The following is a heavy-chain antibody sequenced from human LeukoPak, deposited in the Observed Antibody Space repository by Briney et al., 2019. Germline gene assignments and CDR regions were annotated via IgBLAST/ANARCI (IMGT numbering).Heavy chain of an antibody. D-gene: IGHD3-10*01. CDR1: GFTFSSYG. CDR2: ISYDGSNK. J-gene: IGHJ4*02. CDR3: AKDRFRTMVRGVLYYFDY. Sequence: PGRSLRLSCAASGFTFSSYGMHWVRQAPGKGLEWVAVISYDGSNKYYVDSVKGRFTISRDNSKNTLYLQMNSLRAEDTAVYYCAKDRFRTMVRGVLYYFDYWGQGTLVTVSS. V-gene: IGHV3-30*18.